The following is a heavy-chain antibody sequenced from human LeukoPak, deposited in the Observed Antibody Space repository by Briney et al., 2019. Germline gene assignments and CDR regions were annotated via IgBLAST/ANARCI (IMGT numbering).Heavy chain of an antibody. CDR2: VSSDGSTT. J-gene: IGHJ4*02. V-gene: IGHV3-74*01. D-gene: IGHD5-24*01. Sequence: GGSLRLSCAASGFTLSSHRMHWVRQAPGKGLVWVSCVSSDGSTTNYADSVKGRFTISRDNAKSTLYLQMSSLRAEDTAVYYCARDTNGLAYWGLGTRVSVFS. CDR3: ARDTNGLAY. CDR1: GFTLSSHR.